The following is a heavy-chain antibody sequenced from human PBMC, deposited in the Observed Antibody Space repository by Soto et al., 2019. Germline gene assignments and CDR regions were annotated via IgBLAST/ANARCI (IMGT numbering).Heavy chain of an antibody. Sequence: QVQLQESGPGLVKPSQTLSLTCTVSGGPISSGGYYWSWIRQHPGKGLEWIGYIYYSGSTYYNPSLKSRVTISVDTSKNQFSLKLSSVTAADTAVYYCARSVLRYFDTPNYFDYWGQGTLVTVSS. V-gene: IGHV4-31*03. CDR2: IYYSGST. CDR3: ARSVLRYFDTPNYFDY. J-gene: IGHJ4*02. CDR1: GGPISSGGYY. D-gene: IGHD3-9*01.